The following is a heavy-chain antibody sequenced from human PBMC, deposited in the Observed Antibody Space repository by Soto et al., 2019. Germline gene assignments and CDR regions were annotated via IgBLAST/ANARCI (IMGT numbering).Heavy chain of an antibody. CDR1: GFTVSSNY. D-gene: IGHD1-1*01. CDR2: IYSGGST. J-gene: IGHJ6*02. Sequence: GGSLRLSCAASGFTVSSNYMSWVRQAPGKGLEWVSVIYSGGSTYYADSVKGRFTISRDNSKNTLYLQMNSLRAEDTAVYYCARDHVSGTTHYYYYGMDVWGQGTTVTVSS. CDR3: ARDHVSGTTHYYYYGMDV. V-gene: IGHV3-53*01.